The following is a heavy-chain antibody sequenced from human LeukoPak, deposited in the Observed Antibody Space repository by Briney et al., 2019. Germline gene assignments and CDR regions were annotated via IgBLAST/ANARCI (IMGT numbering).Heavy chain of an antibody. J-gene: IGHJ5*02. CDR1: GFAFSNHD. CDR2: IRFDGTTK. D-gene: IGHD3-16*01. Sequence: SGGSLRLSCAASGFAFSNHDMHWVRQAPGKGLEWVSFIRFDGTTKYFAASVKGRFTVSRDNSKNMLYLQMNSLRTEDTAVYFCLREEGAWGQGTLVTVSS. V-gene: IGHV3-30*02. CDR3: LREEGA.